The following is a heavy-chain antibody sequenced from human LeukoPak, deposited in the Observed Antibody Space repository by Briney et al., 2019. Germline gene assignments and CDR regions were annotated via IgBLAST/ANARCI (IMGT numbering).Heavy chain of an antibody. Sequence: PGGTLRLSCAASGFTVSSKYMSWVRPTPGKGRQWVTHIYSSGATYNTNSVKGRFTISRDNSENTLYLQMDSLRAEDTAVYYCVRPVDGYNYRPYFDCWGQGTLVTVSS. CDR2: IYSSGAT. D-gene: IGHD5-24*01. CDR3: VRPVDGYNYRPYFDC. J-gene: IGHJ4*02. CDR1: GFTVSSKY. V-gene: IGHV3-53*01.